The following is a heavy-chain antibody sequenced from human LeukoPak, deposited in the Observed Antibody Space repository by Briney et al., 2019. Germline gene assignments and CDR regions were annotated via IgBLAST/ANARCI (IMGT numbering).Heavy chain of an antibody. Sequence: GRSLRLSCAASGFTFSSYAMSWVRQAPGKGLERVSAISGSGGSTYYADSVKGRFTISRDNSKYTLYLQMNSLRAEDTAVYYCAKLSTLVTIDYWGQGTLVTVSS. CDR3: AKLSTLVTIDY. D-gene: IGHD1-26*01. CDR2: ISGSGGST. J-gene: IGHJ4*02. V-gene: IGHV3-23*01. CDR1: GFTFSSYA.